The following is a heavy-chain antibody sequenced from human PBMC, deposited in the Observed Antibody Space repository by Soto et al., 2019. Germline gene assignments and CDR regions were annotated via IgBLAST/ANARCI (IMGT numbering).Heavy chain of an antibody. CDR2: ISSSSSYI. D-gene: IGHD6-6*01. Sequence: GGSLRLSCAASGFTFSSYSMNWVRQAPGKGLEWVSSISSSSSYIYYADSVKGRFTISRDNAKNSLYLQMNSLRAEDTAVYYCARDGIAARPEGYNWFDPWGQGTLVTVSS. V-gene: IGHV3-21*01. CDR1: GFTFSSYS. J-gene: IGHJ5*02. CDR3: ARDGIAARPEGYNWFDP.